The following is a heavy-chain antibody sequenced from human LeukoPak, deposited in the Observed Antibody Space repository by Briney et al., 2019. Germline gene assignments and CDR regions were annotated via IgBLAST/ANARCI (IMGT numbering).Heavy chain of an antibody. CDR3: ARVAVAGPVEYFDL. CDR2: IYTSGST. J-gene: IGHJ2*01. Sequence: PSETLSLTCTVSGGSISSYYWSWIRQPAGKGLEWIGRIYTSGSTNYNPSLKSRVTMSVDTSKNQFSLKLSSVTAADTAVYYCARVAVAGPVEYFDLWGRGTLVTVSS. CDR1: GGSISSYY. D-gene: IGHD6-19*01. V-gene: IGHV4-4*07.